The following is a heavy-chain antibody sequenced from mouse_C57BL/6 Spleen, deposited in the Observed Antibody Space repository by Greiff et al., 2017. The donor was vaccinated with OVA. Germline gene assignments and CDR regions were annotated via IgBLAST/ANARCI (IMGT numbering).Heavy chain of an antibody. D-gene: IGHD3-1*01. J-gene: IGHJ2*01. CDR3: ASWGGFYFDY. CDR1: GYTFTSYY. V-gene: IGHV1-12*01. Sequence: LQQSGAELVRPGASVKMSCKASGYTFTSYYMHWVKQTPRQGLEWIGAIYPGNGDTSYNQKFKGKATLTVDKSSSTAYMQLSSLTSEDSAVYFCASWGGFYFDYWGQGTTLTVSS. CDR2: IYPGNGDT.